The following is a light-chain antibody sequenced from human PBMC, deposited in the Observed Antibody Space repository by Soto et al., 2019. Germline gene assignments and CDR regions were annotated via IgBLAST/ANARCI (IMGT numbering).Light chain of an antibody. V-gene: IGLV1-40*01. CDR3: QSYDTSVSGARV. CDR1: RSNIGAGYD. CDR2: RNH. Sequence: QSVLTQPPSVSGAPGQRVTISCTGTRSNIGAGYDVHWYQQIPGTAPKLLIYRNHDRPSGVPDRFSGSKSGTSASLTITGLQDEDEADYYCQSYDTSVSGARVFGGGTKVTVL. J-gene: IGLJ3*02.